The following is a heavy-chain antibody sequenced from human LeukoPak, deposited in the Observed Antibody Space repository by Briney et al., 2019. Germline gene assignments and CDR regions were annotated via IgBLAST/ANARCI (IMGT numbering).Heavy chain of an antibody. J-gene: IGHJ6*03. D-gene: IGHD6-19*01. CDR2: ISSGGEYI. CDR1: GFIFSSYH. CDR3: AGGRGVAGNYYYYYMDV. V-gene: IGHV3-21*01. Sequence: GGSLRLSCVASGFIFSSYHMNWVRQTPEKGLEWVSSISSGGEYIYSSDSLKGRFTITRDNAKKTLYLQMNSLRAEDTAVYYCAGGRGVAGNYYYYYMDVWGKGTTVTVSS.